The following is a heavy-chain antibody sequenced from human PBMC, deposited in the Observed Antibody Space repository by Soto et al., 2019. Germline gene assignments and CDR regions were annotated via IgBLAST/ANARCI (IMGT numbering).Heavy chain of an antibody. D-gene: IGHD6-19*01. CDR1: GSSISSYY. CDR2: IYYSGST. CDR3: ARDAGVAGYFDY. J-gene: IGHJ4*02. Sequence: SETLSLTCTVSGSSISSYYWSWIRQPPGKGLEWIGYIYYSGSTNYNPSLKSRVTISVDTSKNQFSLKLSSVTAADTAVYYCARDAGVAGYFDYWGQGTLVTVS. V-gene: IGHV4-59*01.